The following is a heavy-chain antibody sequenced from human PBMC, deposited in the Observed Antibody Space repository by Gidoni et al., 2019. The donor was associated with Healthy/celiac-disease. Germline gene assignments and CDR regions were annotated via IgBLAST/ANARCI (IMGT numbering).Heavy chain of an antibody. CDR1: GYSLSSGYY. J-gene: IGHJ5*02. CDR2: IYHRGST. Sequence: QVQLQESRPGLVKPPETLSPTCTVSGYSLSSGYYWGWIRQPPGKGRAWIGSIYHRGSTYYNPSLKSRVTISVDTSKNQFSLKLSSVTAADTAVYYCAREAGDSSGYYANNWFDPWGQGTLVTVSS. CDR3: AREAGDSSGYYANNWFDP. D-gene: IGHD3-22*01. V-gene: IGHV4-38-2*02.